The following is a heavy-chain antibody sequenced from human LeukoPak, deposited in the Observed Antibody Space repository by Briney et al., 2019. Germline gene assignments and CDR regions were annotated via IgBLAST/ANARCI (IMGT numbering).Heavy chain of an antibody. V-gene: IGHV3-30*03. CDR1: GFTFSTYG. D-gene: IGHD3-22*01. CDR2: ISDDGSNK. J-gene: IGHJ6*02. CDR3: ARSAYYYDSRGYHNYYHYGIDV. Sequence: GGSLRLSCAASGFTFSTYGMHWVRQAPGKGLEWVAVISDDGSNKYYADSVKGRFTISRDNSKNTLYLQMNSLRAEDTAVYYCARSAYYYDSRGYHNYYHYGIDVWGQGTTVTVSS.